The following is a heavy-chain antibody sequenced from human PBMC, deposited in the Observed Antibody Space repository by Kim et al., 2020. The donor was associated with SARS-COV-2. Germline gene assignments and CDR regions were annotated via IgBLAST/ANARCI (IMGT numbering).Heavy chain of an antibody. J-gene: IGHJ5*02. CDR3: ARLTVLRYFDWLSKVWFDP. Sequence: KSRVTISVDTSKNQFSLKLSSVTAADTAVYYCARLTVLRYFDWLSKVWFDPWGQGTLVTVSS. D-gene: IGHD3-9*01. V-gene: IGHV4-39*01.